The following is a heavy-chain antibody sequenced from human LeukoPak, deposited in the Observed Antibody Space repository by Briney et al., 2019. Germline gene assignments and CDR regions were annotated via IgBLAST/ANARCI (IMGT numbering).Heavy chain of an antibody. Sequence: SETLSLTCTVSGGSISSYYWSWIRQPPGKGLEWVGYIYYSGSTNYNPSLKSRVTISVDTSKNQFSLKLSSVTAADTAVYYCARLGYDYVWGSYRPAEYLQHWGQGTLVTVSS. J-gene: IGHJ1*01. CDR2: IYYSGST. V-gene: IGHV4-59*01. CDR1: GGSISSYY. D-gene: IGHD3-16*02. CDR3: ARLGYDYVWGSYRPAEYLQH.